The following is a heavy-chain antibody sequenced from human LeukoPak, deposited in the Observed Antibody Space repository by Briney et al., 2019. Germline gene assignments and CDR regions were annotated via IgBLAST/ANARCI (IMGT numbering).Heavy chain of an antibody. D-gene: IGHD2-15*01. J-gene: IGHJ4*02. Sequence: ASVKVSCKTSGYTFTIYGISWVRQAPGQGLEWMGLISAYGNTNYAQDLQGRVTMTTDTSTSTAYMELRSLRSDDTAVYYCARGIIGYYFDYWGQGTLVTVSS. CDR2: ISAYGNT. CDR1: GYTFTIYG. V-gene: IGHV1-18*01. CDR3: ARGIIGYYFDY.